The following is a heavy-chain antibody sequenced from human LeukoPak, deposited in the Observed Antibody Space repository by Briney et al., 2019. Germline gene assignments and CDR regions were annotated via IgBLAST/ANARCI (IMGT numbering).Heavy chain of an antibody. CDR2: ISGSGGST. CDR3: ARGGGYTYGWNY. Sequence: PGGSLRLSCAASGFTFSSYAMSWVRQAPGKGLEWVSAISGSGGSTYYADSVKGRFTISRDNAKNLLYLQMNSLRAEDTAVYYCARGGGYTYGWNYWGQGTLVTVSS. D-gene: IGHD2-15*01. CDR1: GFTFSSYA. J-gene: IGHJ4*02. V-gene: IGHV3-23*01.